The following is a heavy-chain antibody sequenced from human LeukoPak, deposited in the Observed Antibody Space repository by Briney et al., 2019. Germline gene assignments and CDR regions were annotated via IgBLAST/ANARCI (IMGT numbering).Heavy chain of an antibody. CDR3: ARGMVTAPDY. Sequence: GGSLRLSCAASGFSVSSNYMTWVRQAPGKGLEWVSIIYSDYSGGSTYYADSVKGRFTISRDNSKNMLYLQMNSLRAEDTAVYSCARGMVTAPDYWGQGTLVTVSS. V-gene: IGHV3-53*01. D-gene: IGHD2-21*02. CDR1: GFSVSSNY. CDR2: IYSDYSGGST. J-gene: IGHJ4*02.